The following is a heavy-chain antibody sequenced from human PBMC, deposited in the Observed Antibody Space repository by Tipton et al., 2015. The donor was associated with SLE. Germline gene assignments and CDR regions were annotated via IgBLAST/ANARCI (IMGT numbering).Heavy chain of an antibody. CDR3: AREGLRFLHMDV. J-gene: IGHJ6*04. CDR1: GGSINNYY. Sequence: LRLSCTVSGGSINNYYWSLIRQTPGKGLEWIGNVFYSGSTHYNPSLKSRVIMSVGTSKNEFSLKVSSVTAADTAVYYCAREGLRFLHMDVWGRGTTVIVSS. CDR2: VFYSGST. D-gene: IGHD3-3*01. V-gene: IGHV4-59*01.